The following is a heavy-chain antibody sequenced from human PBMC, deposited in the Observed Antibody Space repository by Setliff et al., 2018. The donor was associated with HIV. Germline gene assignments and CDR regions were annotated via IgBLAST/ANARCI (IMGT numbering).Heavy chain of an antibody. CDR2: IYWNNNK. J-gene: IGHJ4*02. CDR3: AYSGRQLRGPYFDF. V-gene: IGHV2-5*01. D-gene: IGHD1-1*01. Sequence: SGPTLVNPTQTLTPTCTFSGLSLSTSGVGVGWIRQSPGKALEWLAFIYWNNNKHYSTSLKSRLTVTKDTSKNRVVFTMTNMDPVDTATYYCAYSGRQLRGPYFDFWGQGTPVTV. CDR1: GLSLSTSGVG.